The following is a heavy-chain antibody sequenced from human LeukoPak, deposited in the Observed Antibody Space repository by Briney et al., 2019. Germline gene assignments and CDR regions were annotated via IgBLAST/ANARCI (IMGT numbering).Heavy chain of an antibody. V-gene: IGHV3-66*02. CDR1: GFTVSSTY. Sequence: GGSLRLSCAASGFTVSSTYMSWVRQAPGKGLEWVSVLYSGGTTYYADSVKGRFTISRDNSKNTLYLQMNSLGAEDTAVYYCARDSNYDYWGQGTLVTVSS. D-gene: IGHD6-13*01. CDR3: ARDSNYDY. CDR2: LYSGGTT. J-gene: IGHJ4*02.